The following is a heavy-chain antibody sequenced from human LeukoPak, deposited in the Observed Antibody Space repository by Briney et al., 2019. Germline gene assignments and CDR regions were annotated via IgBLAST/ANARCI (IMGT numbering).Heavy chain of an antibody. CDR1: GFTFSSHA. CDR2: ISGSGGST. D-gene: IGHD2-15*01. J-gene: IGHJ4*02. V-gene: IGHV3-23*01. CDR3: AFRYCSGGSCYSYYFDY. Sequence: GGSLRLSCAASGFTFSSHAMSWVRQAPGKGLEWVSAISGSGGSTYYADSVKGRFTISRDNSKNTLYLQMNSLRAEDTAVYYCAFRYCSGGSCYSYYFDYWGQGTLVTVSS.